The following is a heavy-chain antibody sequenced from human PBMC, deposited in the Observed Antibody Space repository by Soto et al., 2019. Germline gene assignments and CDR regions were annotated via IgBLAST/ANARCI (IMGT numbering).Heavy chain of an antibody. V-gene: IGHV3-15*01. Sequence: PGGSLRRSCAASGFTFSNAWMSWGRQAPGKGLVWVGRMKSKTDGGTTDYAAPVKGRFTISRDHSKKTLYLQMKSLKTEDTAVYYCTTDIQRDYYDSSGYYSPGIDYWGKGTLVTV. D-gene: IGHD3-22*01. CDR3: TTDIQRDYYDSSGYYSPGIDY. J-gene: IGHJ4*02. CDR2: MKSKTDGGTT. CDR1: GFTFSNAW.